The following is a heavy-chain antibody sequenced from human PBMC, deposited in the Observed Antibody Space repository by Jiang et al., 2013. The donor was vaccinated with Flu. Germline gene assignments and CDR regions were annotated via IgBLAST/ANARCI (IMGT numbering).Heavy chain of an antibody. CDR2: INPSGGST. J-gene: IGHJ4*02. Sequence: SGAEVKKPGASVKVSCKASGYTFTSYYMHWVRQAPGQGLEWMGIINPSGGSTSYAQKFQGRVTMTRDTSTSTVYMELSSLRSEDTAVYYCARMGLRGDYELGYFDYWGQGTLVTVSS. D-gene: IGHD4-17*01. CDR1: GYTFTSYY. CDR3: ARMGLRGDYELGYFDY. V-gene: IGHV1-46*01.